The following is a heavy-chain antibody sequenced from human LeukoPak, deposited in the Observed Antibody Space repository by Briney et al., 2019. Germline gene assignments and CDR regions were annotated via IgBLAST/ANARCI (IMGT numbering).Heavy chain of an antibody. D-gene: IGHD4-17*01. V-gene: IGHV3-48*04. Sequence: PGGSVRLSCAASGFTFSSYSMNWVRQAPGKGLEWVSYISSSADAIYYADSVRGRFTISRDNAKNSLYLQMNSLRVEDTGVYYCARDSMTTVPWSIVYWGQGTLVTVSS. CDR1: GFTFSSYS. J-gene: IGHJ4*02. CDR2: ISSSADAI. CDR3: ARDSMTTVPWSIVY.